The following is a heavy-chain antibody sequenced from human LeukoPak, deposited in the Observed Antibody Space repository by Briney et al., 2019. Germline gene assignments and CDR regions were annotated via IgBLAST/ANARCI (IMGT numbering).Heavy chain of an antibody. CDR3: ARDYDFWSGFFDY. CDR2: INSDGSST. J-gene: IGHJ4*02. V-gene: IGHV3-74*01. CDR1: GFTFSNYW. D-gene: IGHD3-3*01. Sequence: PGGSLRLSCAASGFTFSNYWMHWVRQAPGKGLVWVSRINSDGSSTSYADSEKGRFTISRDNAKNTLSLQMNSLRAEDTAVYYCARDYDFWSGFFDYWGQGTLVTVSS.